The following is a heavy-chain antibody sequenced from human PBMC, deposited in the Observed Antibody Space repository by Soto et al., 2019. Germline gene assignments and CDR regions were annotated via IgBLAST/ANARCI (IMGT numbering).Heavy chain of an antibody. CDR2: INPNSGGT. Sequence: ASVKVSCKASGYTVTGYYMHWVRQAPGQGLEWMGWINPNSGGTNYAQKFQGWVTMTRDTSISTAYMELSRLRSDDTAVYYCARVGAGYSSGWYDYWGQGTLVTVSS. J-gene: IGHJ4*02. CDR3: ARVGAGYSSGWYDY. D-gene: IGHD6-13*01. V-gene: IGHV1-2*04. CDR1: GYTVTGYY.